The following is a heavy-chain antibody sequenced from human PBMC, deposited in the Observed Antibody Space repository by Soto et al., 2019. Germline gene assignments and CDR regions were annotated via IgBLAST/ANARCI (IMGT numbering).Heavy chain of an antibody. Sequence: QVQLVESGGGVVQPGRSLRLSCAASGFTFSSYGMHWVRQAPGKGLEWVAVISYDGSNKYYADSVKGRFTISRDNSKNTLYLQMNSPGAEDTAVYYWAKERGGGMDVWGQGTTVTVSS. D-gene: IGHD2-15*01. J-gene: IGHJ6*02. CDR2: ISYDGSNK. CDR3: AKERGGGMDV. V-gene: IGHV3-30*18. CDR1: GFTFSSYG.